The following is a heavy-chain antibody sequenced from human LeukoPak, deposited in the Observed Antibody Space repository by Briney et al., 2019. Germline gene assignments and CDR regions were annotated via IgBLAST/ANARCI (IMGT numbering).Heavy chain of an antibody. CDR1: GFTFSSYA. J-gene: IGHJ4*02. V-gene: IGHV3-30-3*01. D-gene: IGHD3-22*01. Sequence: PGGSLRLSCAASGFTFSSYAMHWVRQAPGKGLEWVAVISYDGSNKYYADSVKGRFTISRDNSKNTLYLQMNSLRAEDTAVYYCARDVAYYDSSGYYYPDYWGQGTLVTVSS. CDR3: ARDVAYYDSSGYYYPDY. CDR2: ISYDGSNK.